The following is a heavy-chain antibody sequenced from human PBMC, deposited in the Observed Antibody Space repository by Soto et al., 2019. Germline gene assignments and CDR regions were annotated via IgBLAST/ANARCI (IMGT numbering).Heavy chain of an antibody. D-gene: IGHD6-13*01. Sequence: QVQLVQSGAEVKKPGSSVKVSCKASGGTFSSYAISWVRQAPGQGLEWMGGIIPIFGTANYAQEFQGRVTTPADEPTSAASRELSTQSSKDLAIYDCAIEFAGCVAAAGTSCNGSAPWGQETLVSVSS. CDR2: IIPIFGTA. CDR3: AIEFAGCVAAAGTSCNGSAP. V-gene: IGHV1-69*01. CDR1: GGTFSSYA. J-gene: IGHJ5*01.